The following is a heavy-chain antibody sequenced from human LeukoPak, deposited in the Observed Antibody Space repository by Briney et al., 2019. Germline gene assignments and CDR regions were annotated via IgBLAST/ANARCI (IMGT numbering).Heavy chain of an antibody. CDR1: GYDFKTSG. J-gene: IGHJ4*02. D-gene: IGHD3-16*01. Sequence: ASVKVSCKTSGYDFKTSGISWVRQAPGQGLEWMGWISGHTGDTHYAKRFQGRLTLTTDTSTSVAYLELSTPRSDDTALYFCAKDVGDSLAGPWFFQFWGQGTLVTLSS. CDR2: ISGHTGDT. CDR3: AKDVGDSLAGPWFFQF. V-gene: IGHV1-18*01.